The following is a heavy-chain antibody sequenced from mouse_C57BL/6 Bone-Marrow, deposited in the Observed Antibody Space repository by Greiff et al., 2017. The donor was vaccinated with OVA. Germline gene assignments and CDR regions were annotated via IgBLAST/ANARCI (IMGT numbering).Heavy chain of an antibody. CDR1: GYTFTDYE. CDR2: IDPETGGT. V-gene: IGHV1-15*01. D-gene: IGHD3-1*01. CDR3: TRSGVSYYFDY. J-gene: IGHJ2*01. Sequence: VQLQPSGAELVRPGASVTLSCKASGYTFTDYEMHWVKQTPVHGLEWIGAIDPETGGTAYNQKFKGKAILTADKSSSTAYMELRSLTSEDSAVYYCTRSGVSYYFDYWGQGTTLTVSS.